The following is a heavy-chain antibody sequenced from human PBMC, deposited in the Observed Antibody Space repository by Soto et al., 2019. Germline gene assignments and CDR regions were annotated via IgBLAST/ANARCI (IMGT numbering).Heavy chain of an antibody. D-gene: IGHD3-3*01. V-gene: IGHV4-59*01. CDR1: SDSISSYY. J-gene: IGHJ6*02. CDR3: ARGFGSWSGYYYYGMDV. Sequence: SDTLSLTCTVSSDSISSYYWSWIRQPPGKRLEWIGYISYSGSTNYNPSLKSRVTISVDTSKNQFSLKLSSVTAADTAVYYCARGFGSWSGYYYYGMDVWGQGTTVTVSS. CDR2: ISYSGST.